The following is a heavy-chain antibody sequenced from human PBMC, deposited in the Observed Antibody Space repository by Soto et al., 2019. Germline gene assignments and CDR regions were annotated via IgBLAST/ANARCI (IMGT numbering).Heavy chain of an antibody. Sequence: GTPAEVSCKTCGYSFTAYGMSWVRQAPGQGLEWMGWISCYNGKTKYAQKVQGRVTMTTDTSTSTAYMEVRSLRSDDTAIYYCARDAPPPELRFLEWHNYDYNGMDVWGQGTTVTVSS. J-gene: IGHJ6*02. D-gene: IGHD3-3*01. CDR1: GYSFTAYG. CDR2: ISCYNGKT. V-gene: IGHV1-18*01. CDR3: ARDAPPPELRFLEWHNYDYNGMDV.